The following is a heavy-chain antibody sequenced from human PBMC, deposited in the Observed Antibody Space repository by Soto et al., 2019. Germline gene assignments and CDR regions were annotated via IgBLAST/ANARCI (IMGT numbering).Heavy chain of an antibody. CDR1: GGSISSYY. D-gene: IGHD4-4*01. CDR2: IYYSGST. V-gene: IGHV4-59*01. CDR3: ARVRPIPAYSNYEGNYYYYYMDV. J-gene: IGHJ6*03. Sequence: SETLSLTCTVSGGSISSYYWSWIRQPPGKGLEWIGYIYYSGSTNYNPSLKSRVTISVDTSKNQFSLKLSSVTAADTAVYYCARVRPIPAYSNYEGNYYYYYMDVWGKGTTVTVSS.